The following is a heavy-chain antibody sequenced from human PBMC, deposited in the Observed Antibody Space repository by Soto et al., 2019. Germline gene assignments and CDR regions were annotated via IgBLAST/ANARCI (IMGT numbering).Heavy chain of an antibody. CDR2: IYPGDSDT. Sequence: PGESLKISCKGSGYSFTSYWIGWVRQMPGKGLEWMGIIYPGDSDTRYSPSFQGQVTISADKSISNAYLQWSSLKASDTAMYYCAGHERGVYCSSTSCYGRLRGLDYYYMDVWGKGTTVTVSS. J-gene: IGHJ6*03. CDR1: GYSFTSYW. D-gene: IGHD2-2*01. CDR3: AGHERGVYCSSTSCYGRLRGLDYYYMDV. V-gene: IGHV5-51*01.